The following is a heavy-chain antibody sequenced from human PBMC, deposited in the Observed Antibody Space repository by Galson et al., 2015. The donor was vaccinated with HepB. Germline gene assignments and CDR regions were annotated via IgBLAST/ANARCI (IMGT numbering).Heavy chain of an antibody. V-gene: IGHV1-2*04. J-gene: IGHJ6*03. CDR1: GYTFTGYY. CDR3: ARGSYYYYYYMDV. Sequence: SVKVSCKASGYTFTGYYMHWVRQAPGQGLEWMGWINPNSGGTNYAQKFQGWVTMTRDTSISTAYMELSRLRSDDTAVYYCARGSYYYYYYMDVWGKGTTVTVSS. CDR2: INPNSGGT.